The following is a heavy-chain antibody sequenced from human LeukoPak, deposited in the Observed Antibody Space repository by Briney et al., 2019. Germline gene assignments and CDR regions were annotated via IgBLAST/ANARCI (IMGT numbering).Heavy chain of an antibody. CDR2: IYSGGST. CDR3: ARSRYDYIWGIDY. J-gene: IGHJ4*02. Sequence: GGTLRLSCAASGFTFSSYGMSWVRQAPGKGLEWVSVIYSGGSTYYADSVKGRFTISRDNAKNTLYLQMNSLRDEDTAVFYCARSRYDYIWGIDYWGQETLVTISS. CDR1: GFTFSSYG. D-gene: IGHD3-16*01. V-gene: IGHV3-66*01.